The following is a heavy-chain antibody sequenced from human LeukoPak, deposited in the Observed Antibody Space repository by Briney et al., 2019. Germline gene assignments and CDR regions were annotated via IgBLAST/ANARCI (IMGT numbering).Heavy chain of an antibody. Sequence: SETLSLTCTVSGGSISSSSYYWGWIRQPPGKGLEWIGSIYYSGSTYYNPSLKSRVTISVDTSKNQFSLKLSSVTAADTAVYYCAREVANIAMVTSPGSGDYWGQGTLVTVSS. CDR3: AREVANIAMVTSPGSGDY. D-gene: IGHD5-18*01. CDR2: IYYSGST. CDR1: GGSISSSSYY. J-gene: IGHJ4*02. V-gene: IGHV4-39*07.